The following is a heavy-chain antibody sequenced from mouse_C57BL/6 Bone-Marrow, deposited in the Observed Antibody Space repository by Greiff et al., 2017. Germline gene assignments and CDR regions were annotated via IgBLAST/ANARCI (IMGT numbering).Heavy chain of an antibody. CDR1: GYTFTSYG. J-gene: IGHJ2*01. CDR3: ARPPLLRLYYFDY. V-gene: IGHV1-81*01. D-gene: IGHD1-1*01. CDR2: IYPRSGNT. Sequence: VQLQESGAELARPGASVKLSCKASGYTFTSYGISWVKQRTGQGLEWIGEIYPRSGNTYYNEKFKGKATLTADKSSSTAYMELRSLTSEDSAVYFCARPPLLRLYYFDYWGQGTTLTVSS.